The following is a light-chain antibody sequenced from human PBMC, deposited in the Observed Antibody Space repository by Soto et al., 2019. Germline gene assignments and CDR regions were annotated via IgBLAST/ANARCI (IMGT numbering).Light chain of an antibody. V-gene: IGKV3D-20*01. Sequence: VLTQSPATLSLSPGERATLSCGASQSVSSICLAWYQQKPGLAPRLLIYDVSVRATGIPDRFSGSGSGADFTLTFSSREDEDFAVYYCQQYGSSPLTFGGGTKVEIK. CDR2: DVS. J-gene: IGKJ4*01. CDR3: QQYGSSPLT. CDR1: QSVSSIC.